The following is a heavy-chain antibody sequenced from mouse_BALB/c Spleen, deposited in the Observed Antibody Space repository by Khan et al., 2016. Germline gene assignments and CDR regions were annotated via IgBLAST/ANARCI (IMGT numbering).Heavy chain of an antibody. CDR2: ISSGSSTI. V-gene: IGHV5-17*02. CDR3: ARSDYDYDGNFDY. Sequence: EVALVESGGGLVQPGGSRKLSCAATGFTFSSFGMHWVRQAPEKGLEWVAYISSGSSTIYYAATVKGRFTISRDNPKNTLFLQMTSLRSEDTAMYYSARSDYDYDGNFDYWGQGTTLTVSS. J-gene: IGHJ2*01. CDR1: GFTFSSFG. D-gene: IGHD2-4*01.